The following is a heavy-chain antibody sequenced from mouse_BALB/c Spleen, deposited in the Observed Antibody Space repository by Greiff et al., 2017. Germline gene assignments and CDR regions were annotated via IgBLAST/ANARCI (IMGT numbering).Heavy chain of an antibody. Sequence: EVKLVESGGGLVPPGGSLRLSCATSGFTFSDFYMEWVRQPPGKRLEWIAASRNKANDYTTEYSASVKGRFIVSRDTSQSILYLQMNALRAEDTAIYYCARDANYYGSRAFAYWGQGTLVTVSA. D-gene: IGHD1-1*01. CDR2: SRNKANDYTT. CDR3: ARDANYYGSRAFAY. J-gene: IGHJ3*01. V-gene: IGHV7-1*02. CDR1: GFTFSDFY.